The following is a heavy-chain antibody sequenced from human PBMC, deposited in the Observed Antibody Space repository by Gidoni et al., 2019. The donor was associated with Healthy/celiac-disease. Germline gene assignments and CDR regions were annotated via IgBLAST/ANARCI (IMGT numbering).Heavy chain of an antibody. D-gene: IGHD3-22*01. CDR3: AKDYYDSSGYY. Sequence: QVQLVESGGGVVQPGRSLRLSCAASGFTFSSYGMHWVRQAPGKGLEWVAVISYDGSNKYYADAVKGRFTISRDNSKNTLYLQMNSLRAEDTAVYYCAKDYYDSSGYYWGQGTLVTVSS. V-gene: IGHV3-30*18. CDR2: ISYDGSNK. CDR1: GFTFSSYG. J-gene: IGHJ4*02.